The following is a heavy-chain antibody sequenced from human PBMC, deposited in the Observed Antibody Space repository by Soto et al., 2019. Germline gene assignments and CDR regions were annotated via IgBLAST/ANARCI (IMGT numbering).Heavy chain of an antibody. CDR2: ISGSGGST. CDR3: ASRKLPPLYYDFWSGYTPFDY. V-gene: IGHV3-23*01. J-gene: IGHJ4*02. CDR1: GFTFSSYA. D-gene: IGHD3-3*01. Sequence: GGSLRLSCAASGFTFSSYAMSWVRQAPGKGLEWVSAISGSGGSTYYADSVKGRFTISRDNSKNTLYLQMNSLRAEDTAVYYCASRKLPPLYYDFWSGYTPFDYWGQGTLVTVSS.